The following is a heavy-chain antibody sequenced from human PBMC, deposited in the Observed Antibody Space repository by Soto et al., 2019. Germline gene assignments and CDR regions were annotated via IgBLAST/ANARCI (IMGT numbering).Heavy chain of an antibody. Sequence: QITLKESGPTLVKPTQTLTLTCTFSGFSLSTSGVGVGWIRQPPGKALEWLALIYCDDDKRYSPSLKSRLTITKDTSKNQVVLTMTNMDPVDTATYYCAHGPTYGDEGTLDYWGQGTLVTVSS. J-gene: IGHJ4*02. V-gene: IGHV2-5*02. CDR3: AHGPTYGDEGTLDY. CDR2: IYCDDDK. CDR1: GFSLSTSGVG. D-gene: IGHD4-17*01.